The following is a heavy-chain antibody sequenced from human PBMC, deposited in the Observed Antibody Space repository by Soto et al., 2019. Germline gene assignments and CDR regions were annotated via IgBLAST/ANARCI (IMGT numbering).Heavy chain of an antibody. J-gene: IGHJ6*03. CDR2: IYSGGST. V-gene: IGHV3-66*01. CDR1: GFTVSSNY. D-gene: IGHD2-2*01. CDR3: ARERIVVVPAVYYYYYYMEV. Sequence: GGSLRLSCAASGFTVSSNYMSWVRQAPGKGLEWVSVIYSGGSTYYADSVKGRFTISRDNSKNTLYLQMNSLRAEDTAVYYCARERIVVVPAVYYYYYYMEVWGKGPTVTVSS.